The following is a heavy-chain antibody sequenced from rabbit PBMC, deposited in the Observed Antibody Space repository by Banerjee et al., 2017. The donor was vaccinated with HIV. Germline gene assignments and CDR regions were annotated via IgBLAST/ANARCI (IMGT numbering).Heavy chain of an antibody. V-gene: IGHV1S45*01. Sequence: QEQLEESGGDLVKPEGSLTLTCTASGFTLSSYWICWVRQAPGKGLEWIACMDAGSSGSTNYASWAKGRFTISKTSSTTVTLQMTSLTAADTATYFCARDLAGFGYGGAIDLNLWGPGTLVTVS. CDR2: MDAGSSGST. D-gene: IGHD6-1*01. J-gene: IGHJ4*01. CDR3: ARDLAGFGYGGAIDLNL. CDR1: GFTLSSYW.